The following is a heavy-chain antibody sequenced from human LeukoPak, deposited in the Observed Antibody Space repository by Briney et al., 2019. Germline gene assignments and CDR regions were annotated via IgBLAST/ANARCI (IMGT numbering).Heavy chain of an antibody. V-gene: IGHV3-30*18. D-gene: IGHD6-19*01. CDR2: ISYDGSNK. J-gene: IGHJ4*02. CDR1: GFTFSSYG. Sequence: PGGSLRLSCAASGFTFSSYGMPWVRQAPGKGLEWVAVISYDGSNKYYADSVKGRFTISRDNSKNTLYLQMNSLRAEDTAVYYCAKDSSGWPDLELTLDYWGQGTLVTVSS. CDR3: AKDSSGWPDLELTLDY.